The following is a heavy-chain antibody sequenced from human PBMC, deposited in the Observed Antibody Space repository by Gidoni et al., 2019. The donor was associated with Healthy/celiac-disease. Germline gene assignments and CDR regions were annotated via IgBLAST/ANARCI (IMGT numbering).Heavy chain of an antibody. CDR1: GFPFSSYD. Sequence: EVQLVESGGGLGQPGGSLRLSCAASGFPFSSYDMHWVRQATGKGLEWVSAIGTAGDTYYPGSVKGRFTISRENAKNSLYLQMNSLRAGDTAVYYCAREAPDYYGSGSYIFDYWGQGTLVTVSS. J-gene: IGHJ4*02. D-gene: IGHD3-10*01. CDR3: AREAPDYYGSGSYIFDY. CDR2: IGTAGDT. V-gene: IGHV3-13*01.